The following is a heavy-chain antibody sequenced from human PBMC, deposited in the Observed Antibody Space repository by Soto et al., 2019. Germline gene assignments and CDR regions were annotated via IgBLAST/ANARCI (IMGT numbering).Heavy chain of an antibody. CDR1: GFVFSAYG. V-gene: IGHV3-30*18. CDR2: ISHDGSKK. D-gene: IGHD3-10*01. J-gene: IGHJ4*02. CDR3: AKDRGRGSGTYYHS. Sequence: QVQLVESGGGVVQPGRSLRLSCAASGFVFSAYGMHWVRQAPGKGLEWVALISHDGSKKYYADSVQGRFTVSRDKSNNTMYLQMNSLSAEDTAIYYCAKDRGRGSGTYYHSWGQGTLVTVSS.